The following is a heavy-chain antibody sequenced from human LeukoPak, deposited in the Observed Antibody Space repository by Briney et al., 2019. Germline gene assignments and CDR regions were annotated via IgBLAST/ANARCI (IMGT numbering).Heavy chain of an antibody. CDR1: GFTFSSYG. Sequence: PGRSLRLSCAASGFTFSSYGMHWVRQAPGKGLEWVAVIWYDGSNKYYEDSVKGRFTISRDNSKNMLYLQMNSLRAEDTAVYYYARDGGFRTGYFDYWGQGTLVTVSS. CDR3: ARDGGFRTGYFDY. V-gene: IGHV3-33*01. D-gene: IGHD3-10*01. J-gene: IGHJ4*02. CDR2: IWYDGSNK.